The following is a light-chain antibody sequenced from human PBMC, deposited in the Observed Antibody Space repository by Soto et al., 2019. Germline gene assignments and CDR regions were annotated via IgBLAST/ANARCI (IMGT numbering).Light chain of an antibody. Sequence: IVRTRVAGGLCVAPGGRGIITCRASQSVSSYLAWYQQKPGQAPRLVIYGASNRATGIPDRFSASGSGTDFHLTTSKLEPEDCPAYCSPQYINSPLTSGQGTKVDIK. CDR1: QSVSSY. CDR2: GAS. CDR3: PQYINSPLT. V-gene: IGKV3-20*01. J-gene: IGKJ1*01.